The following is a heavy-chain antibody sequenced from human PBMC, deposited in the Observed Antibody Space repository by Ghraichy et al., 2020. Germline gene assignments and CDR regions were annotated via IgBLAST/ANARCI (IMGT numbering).Heavy chain of an antibody. CDR1: GGSISSYY. Sequence: SETLSLTCTVSGGSISSYYWSWIRQPAGKGLEWIGRIYTSGSTNYNPSLKSRVTMSVDTSKNQFSLKLSSVTAADTAVYYCATAAPADRAYSYGPLHFDYWGQGTLVTVSS. CDR3: ATAAPADRAYSYGPLHFDY. J-gene: IGHJ4*02. V-gene: IGHV4-4*07. CDR2: IYTSGST. D-gene: IGHD5-18*01.